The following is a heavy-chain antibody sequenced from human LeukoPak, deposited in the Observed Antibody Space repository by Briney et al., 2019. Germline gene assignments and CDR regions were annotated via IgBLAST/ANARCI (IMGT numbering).Heavy chain of an antibody. V-gene: IGHV1-8*01. Sequence: ASVKVSCKASGYTFTSYDINWVRQATGQGLEWMGWMNPNSGNTGYAQKFQGRVTMTRNTSISTAYMELSSLRSEDTAVYYCARARSVYSSPSKPPNWFDPWGQGTLVTVSS. D-gene: IGHD6-6*01. J-gene: IGHJ5*02. CDR2: MNPNSGNT. CDR3: ARARSVYSSPSKPPNWFDP. CDR1: GYTFTSYD.